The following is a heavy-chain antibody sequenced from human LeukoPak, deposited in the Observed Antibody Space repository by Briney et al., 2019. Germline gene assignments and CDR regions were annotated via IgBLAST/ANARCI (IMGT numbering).Heavy chain of an antibody. CDR3: ARDHSSSWLGY. Sequence: GGSLRLSCAASGFTFSSYGMHWVRQARGKGLEWVAVIWYDGSNKYYADSVKGRFTISRDNSKNTLYLQMNSLRAEDTAAYYCARDHSSSWLGYWGQGTLVTVSS. CDR1: GFTFSSYG. V-gene: IGHV3-33*01. D-gene: IGHD6-13*01. CDR2: IWYDGSNK. J-gene: IGHJ4*02.